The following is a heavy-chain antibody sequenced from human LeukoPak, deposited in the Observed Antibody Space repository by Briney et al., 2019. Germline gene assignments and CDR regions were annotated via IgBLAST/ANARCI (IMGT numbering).Heavy chain of an antibody. CDR2: ISSSSSYI. CDR1: GFTFSSYS. D-gene: IGHD3-3*01. V-gene: IGHV3-21*01. J-gene: IGHJ3*02. CDR3: ARTIFGVVTHAFDI. Sequence: GGSLRLSCAASGFTFSSYSMNWVRQAPGKGLEWVSSISSSSSYIYYADSVKGRFTISRDNAKTSLYLQMNSLRAEDTAVYYCARTIFGVVTHAFDIWGQGTMVTVSS.